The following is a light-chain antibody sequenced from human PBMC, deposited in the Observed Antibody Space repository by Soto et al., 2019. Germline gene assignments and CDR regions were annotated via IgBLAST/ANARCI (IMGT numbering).Light chain of an antibody. J-gene: IGKJ4*01. V-gene: IGKV3-11*01. Sequence: EIVLRQSPATLSLSPGERATLSCRASQSVNTYLAWYQQKPGQAPRHLIYDASNRATGVPARFSGSGSGTDFTLTISSLEPEDFAVYYCQQRSNWPPLTFGGGTKVEIK. CDR1: QSVNTY. CDR2: DAS. CDR3: QQRSNWPPLT.